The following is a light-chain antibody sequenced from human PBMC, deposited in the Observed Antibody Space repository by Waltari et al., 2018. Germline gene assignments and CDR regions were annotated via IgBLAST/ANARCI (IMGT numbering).Light chain of an antibody. V-gene: IGKV1-39*01. CDR2: AAS. CDR3: QQSYSTPYT. CDR1: QSISSY. Sequence: DIQMTQSPSSLSASVGDRVTITCRASQSISSYLNWYQQKPGKAPKLLIYAASSLQSGVPSTFSGSGYGTDFTLTISSLQTEDFATYYCQQSYSTPYTFGQGTKLEIK. J-gene: IGKJ2*01.